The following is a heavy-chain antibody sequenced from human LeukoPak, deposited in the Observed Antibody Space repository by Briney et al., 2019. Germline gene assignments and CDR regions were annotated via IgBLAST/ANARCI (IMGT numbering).Heavy chain of an antibody. CDR1: GGSFSGYY. CDR3: ARANYYDSSGFDY. CDR2: VNQSGST. V-gene: IGHV4-34*01. D-gene: IGHD3-22*01. Sequence: PSETLSLTCAVYGGSFSGYYWSWIRQPPGKGLEWIGEVNQSGSTHYNPSLKSRVTISVDTSKNQFSLKLSSVTAADTAVYYCARANYYDSSGFDYWGQGTLVTVSS. J-gene: IGHJ4*02.